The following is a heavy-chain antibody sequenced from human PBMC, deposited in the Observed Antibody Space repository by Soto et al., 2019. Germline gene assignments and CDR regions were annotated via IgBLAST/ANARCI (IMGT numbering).Heavy chain of an antibody. CDR2: IYYSGST. Sequence: ASETLSLTCAVSGGSISSGGYSWIWIRQPPGKGLEWIGYIYYSGSTNYNPSLKSRVTISVDTSKNQFSLKLTSVTAADTAVYYCARDKITGLFDYWGQGTLVTVSS. J-gene: IGHJ4*02. CDR3: ARDKITGLFDY. D-gene: IGHD2-8*02. V-gene: IGHV4-61*08. CDR1: GGSISSGGYS.